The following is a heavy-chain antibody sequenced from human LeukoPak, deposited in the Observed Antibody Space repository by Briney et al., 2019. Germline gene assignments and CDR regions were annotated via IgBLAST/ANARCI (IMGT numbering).Heavy chain of an antibody. D-gene: IGHD4-23*01. V-gene: IGHV1-69*04. CDR3: ATSTVVTARGYFDY. Sequence: SVKVSCKASGGTFSSYAISWVRQAPGQGLEWMGRIIPILGIANYAQKFQGRVTITADKSTSTAYMELSSLRSEDTAVYYCATSTVVTARGYFDYWGQGTLVTVSS. CDR1: GGTFSSYA. J-gene: IGHJ4*02. CDR2: IIPILGIA.